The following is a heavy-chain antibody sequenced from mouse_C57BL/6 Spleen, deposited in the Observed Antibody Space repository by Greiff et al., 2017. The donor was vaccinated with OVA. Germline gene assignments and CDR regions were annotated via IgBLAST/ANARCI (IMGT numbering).Heavy chain of an antibody. J-gene: IGHJ2*01. CDR1: GYAFSSYW. Sequence: VQGVESGAELVKPGASVKISCKASGYAFSSYWMNWVQQRPGKGLEWIGQIYPGDGDTNYNGKFKGKATLTADKSSSTAYMQLSSLTSEDSAVYFCASSWDLFDYWGQGTTLTVSS. V-gene: IGHV1-80*01. CDR3: ASSWDLFDY. CDR2: IYPGDGDT. D-gene: IGHD4-1*01.